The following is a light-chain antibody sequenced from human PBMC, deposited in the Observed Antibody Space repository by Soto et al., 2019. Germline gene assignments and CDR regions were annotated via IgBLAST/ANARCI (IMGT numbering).Light chain of an antibody. V-gene: IGKV1-5*01. J-gene: IGKJ1*01. CDR2: DAT. CDR3: QQYNSYSRT. Sequence: DIQVTQSPSSVSASVGDRATFTCRASQSVSRGLAWYQQKPGQAPKLLIYDATVLQTWVPSRFSGGGSGTEFTLTITSLQPEDFATYYCQQYNSYSRTFGQGTKVDIK. CDR1: QSVSRG.